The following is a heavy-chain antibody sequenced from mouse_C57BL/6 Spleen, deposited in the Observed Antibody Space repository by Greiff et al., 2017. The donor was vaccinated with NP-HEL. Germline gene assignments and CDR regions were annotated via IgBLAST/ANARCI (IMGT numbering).Heavy chain of an antibody. CDR2: IYPGDGDT. J-gene: IGHJ3*01. Sequence: QVQLQQSGPELVKPGASVKISCKASGYAFSSSWMNWVKQRPGKGLEWIGRIYPGDGDTNYNGKFKGKATLTADKSSSTAYMQLSSLTSEDSAVYFCARLGAFAYWGQGTLVTVSA. CDR1: GYAFSSSW. D-gene: IGHD4-1*01. CDR3: ARLGAFAY. V-gene: IGHV1-82*01.